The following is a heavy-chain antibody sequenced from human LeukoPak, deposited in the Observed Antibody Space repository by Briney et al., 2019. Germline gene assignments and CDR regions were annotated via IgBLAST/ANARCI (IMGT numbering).Heavy chain of an antibody. D-gene: IGHD3-22*01. CDR3: ARGGASSGYSFDY. CDR1: GGSISSGGYS. V-gene: IGHV4-30-2*01. J-gene: IGHJ4*02. CDR2: IYHSGST. Sequence: PSQTLSLTCAVSGGSISSGGYSWSWIRQPPGKGLEWIGYIYHSGSTYYNPSLKSRVTISVDRSKNQFSLKLSSVTAADTAVYYCARGGASSGYSFDYWGQGTLVTVSS.